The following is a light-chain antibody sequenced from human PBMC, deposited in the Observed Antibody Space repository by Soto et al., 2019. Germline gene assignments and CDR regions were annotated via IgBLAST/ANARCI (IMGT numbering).Light chain of an antibody. Sequence: QSALTQPASVSGSPGQSITISCTGTSRDVGGYNYVSWYQQHPGKAPKLMIYDVSNRPSGVSNRFSGSKSGNTASLTISGLQVEDEADYYCSSYTSSSTQVFGTGTKVTV. CDR1: SRDVGGYNY. CDR2: DVS. V-gene: IGLV2-14*01. CDR3: SSYTSSSTQV. J-gene: IGLJ1*01.